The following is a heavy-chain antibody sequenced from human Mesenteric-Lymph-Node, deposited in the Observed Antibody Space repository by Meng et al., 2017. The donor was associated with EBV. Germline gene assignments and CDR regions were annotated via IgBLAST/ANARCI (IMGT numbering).Heavy chain of an antibody. CDR1: GYIFSSYT. CDR3: ARAEKRLETVYWYFDL. Sequence: QAYSGQFGSGVKAPGASVEISCKASGYIFSSYTMRWVRQGPGQGLEWMGWINTNTGNPTYAQGFTGRFVFSWDTSVSTAYLQISSLKVADTAVYYCARAEKRLETVYWYFDLWGRGTLVTVSS. CDR2: INTNTGNP. V-gene: IGHV7-4-1*02. J-gene: IGHJ2*01. D-gene: IGHD6-25*01.